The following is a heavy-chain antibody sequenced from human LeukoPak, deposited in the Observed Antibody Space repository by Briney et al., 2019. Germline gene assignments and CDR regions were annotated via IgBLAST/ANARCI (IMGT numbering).Heavy chain of an antibody. CDR1: GGSFSGYY. Sequence: KPSETLSLTCAVYGGSFSGYYWSWIRQPPGKGLEWIGEINHSGSTNYNPSLKSRVTISVDTSKNQFSLKLSSMTAADTAVYYCARGHLRYCSGGSCYHNWFDPWGQGTLVTVSS. D-gene: IGHD2-15*01. V-gene: IGHV4-34*01. CDR2: INHSGST. CDR3: ARGHLRYCSGGSCYHNWFDP. J-gene: IGHJ5*02.